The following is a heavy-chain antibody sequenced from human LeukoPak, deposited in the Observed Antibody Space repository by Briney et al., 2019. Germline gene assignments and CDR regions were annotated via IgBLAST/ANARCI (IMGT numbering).Heavy chain of an antibody. CDR1: GFTFSSYA. J-gene: IGHJ3*02. Sequence: TGGSLRLSCAASGFTFSSYAMHWVRQAPGKGLEWVAVISYDGSNKYYADSVKGRFTISRDNSKNTLYLQMNSLRAEDTAVYYCARGIDWPHSNDAFDIWGQGTMVTVSS. CDR3: ARGIDWPHSNDAFDI. D-gene: IGHD3-9*01. CDR2: ISYDGSNK. V-gene: IGHV3-30*04.